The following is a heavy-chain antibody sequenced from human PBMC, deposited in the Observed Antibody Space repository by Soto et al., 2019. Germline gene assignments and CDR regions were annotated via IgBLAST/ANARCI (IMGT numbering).Heavy chain of an antibody. V-gene: IGHV4-39*01. J-gene: IGHJ4*02. CDR3: ARRSSRGWFFDY. D-gene: IGHD6-19*01. CDR2: IYYGGST. Sequence: PSETLSLTCTVSGASISSSSYYWGWIRQSPGKGLEWIGTIYYGGSTSYNPSLKSRVTISVDTSKNQFSLKLSSVTAADTALYYCARRSSRGWFFDYWGKGTLVTVSS. CDR1: GASISSSSYY.